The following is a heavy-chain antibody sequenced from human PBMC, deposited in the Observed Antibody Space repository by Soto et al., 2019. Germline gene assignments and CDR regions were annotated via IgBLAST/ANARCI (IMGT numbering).Heavy chain of an antibody. D-gene: IGHD6-13*01. CDR3: ARDEAAAGTDY. V-gene: IGHV3-33*01. Sequence: QVQLVESGGGVVQPGRSLRLSCAASGFTFSSYGMHWVRQAPGKGLEWVAVIWYDGSNKYYADSVKGRFTISRDNSKNTLYMQMNSLGAEDTAVDYCARDEAAAGTDYWGQGTLVTVSS. CDR1: GFTFSSYG. CDR2: IWYDGSNK. J-gene: IGHJ4*02.